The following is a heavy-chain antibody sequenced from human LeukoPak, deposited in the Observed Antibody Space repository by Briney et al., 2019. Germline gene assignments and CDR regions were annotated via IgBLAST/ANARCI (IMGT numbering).Heavy chain of an antibody. CDR1: GVYISSSNYY. J-gene: IGHJ6*03. V-gene: IGHV4-39*01. CDR2: VYYSGSS. CDR3: ARRTRGGGEPYYYYYMDV. D-gene: IGHD3-10*01. Sequence: PSETLSLTCTVSGVYISSSNYYWVWMRQPPGQGLEWIGGVYYSGSSQYNPSLKSRVTISVDTFNNQFSLKLSSVAAADTAVYFCARRTRGGGEPYYYYYMDVWGKGTTVTVSS.